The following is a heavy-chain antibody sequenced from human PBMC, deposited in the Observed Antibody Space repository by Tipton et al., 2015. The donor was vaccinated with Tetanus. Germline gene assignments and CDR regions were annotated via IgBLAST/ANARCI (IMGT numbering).Heavy chain of an antibody. D-gene: IGHD6-19*01. CDR2: ISGNGGTT. Sequence: SLRLSCAASFTFSSYALSWVRQAPGKGLEWVSAISGNGGTTYYADSVRGRFTISRDNSKNTLYLQMNSLRAEDTAVYYCAKEYGSGWYVVNYWGQGTLVTVSS. J-gene: IGHJ4*02. V-gene: IGHV3-23*01. CDR1: FTFSSYA. CDR3: AKEYGSGWYVVNY.